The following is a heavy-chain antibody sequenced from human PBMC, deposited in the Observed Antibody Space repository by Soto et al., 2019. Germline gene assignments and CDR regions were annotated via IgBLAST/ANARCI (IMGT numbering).Heavy chain of an antibody. V-gene: IGHV4-30-4*01. CDR2: IYYSGST. J-gene: IGHJ6*02. CDR3: ARSCPLYYYGMDV. Sequence: SETLSLTCTVSGGSISSGDYYWSWIRQPPGKGLEWIGYIYYSGSTYYNPSLKSRVTISVDTSRNQFSLKLSSVTAADTAVYYCARSCPLYYYGMDVWGQGTTVTVSS. CDR1: GGSISSGDYY.